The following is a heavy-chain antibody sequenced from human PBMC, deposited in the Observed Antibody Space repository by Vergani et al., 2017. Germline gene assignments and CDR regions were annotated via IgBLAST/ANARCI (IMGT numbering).Heavy chain of an antibody. J-gene: IGHJ4*02. V-gene: IGHV4-59*01. D-gene: IGHD6-19*01. Sequence: QVQLQESGPGLVKPSETLSLTCTVSGGSISSYYWSWIRQPPGKGLVWIGYIYYSGSTNYNPSLKSRVTISVDTSKNQFSLKLSSVTAADTAVYYCARSIAVAGPFDYWGQGTLVTVSS. CDR2: IYYSGST. CDR1: GGSISSYY. CDR3: ARSIAVAGPFDY.